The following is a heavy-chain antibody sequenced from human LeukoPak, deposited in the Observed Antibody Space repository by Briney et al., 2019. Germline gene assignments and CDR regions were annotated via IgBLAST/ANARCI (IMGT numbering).Heavy chain of an antibody. Sequence: GGSLRLSCAASGFTVSSNYMSWVRQAPGKGLEWVSVIYSGGSTYYADSVKGRFTISRDNSKNTLYLQMNSLRAEDTAVYYCAKGTSMVRGVIIPSYYYYYGMDVWGQGTTVTVSS. CDR1: GFTVSSNY. V-gene: IGHV3-53*01. CDR3: AKGTSMVRGVIIPSYYYYYGMDV. D-gene: IGHD3-10*01. CDR2: IYSGGST. J-gene: IGHJ6*02.